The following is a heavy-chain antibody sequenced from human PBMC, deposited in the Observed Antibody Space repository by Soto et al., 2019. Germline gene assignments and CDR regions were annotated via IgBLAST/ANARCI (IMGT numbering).Heavy chain of an antibody. CDR3: ARDRYSGYDYDYYYMDV. D-gene: IGHD5-12*01. J-gene: IGHJ6*03. Sequence: GASVKVSCKASGYTFTSYDINWVRQATGQGLEWMGWMNPNSGNTGYAQKFQGRVTMTRNTSISTAYMELSSLRSVDTAVYYFARDRYSGYDYDYYYMDVWGKGTTVTVSS. CDR2: MNPNSGNT. CDR1: GYTFTSYD. V-gene: IGHV1-8*01.